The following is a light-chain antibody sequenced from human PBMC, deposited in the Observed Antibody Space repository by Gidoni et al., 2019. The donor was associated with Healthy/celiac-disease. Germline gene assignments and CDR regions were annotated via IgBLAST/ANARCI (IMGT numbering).Light chain of an antibody. CDR1: QSVSSY. V-gene: IGKV3-11*01. Sequence: EILLPQSPATLSLSPGERPTRSGRASQSVSSYLAWYQQKPGQAPRLLIYDASDRATGIPARFSGSGSGTDFTLTSSSLEPEDFAVYYCQQRSNCPPSFGGGTKVEIK. CDR3: QQRSNCPPS. J-gene: IGKJ4*01. CDR2: DAS.